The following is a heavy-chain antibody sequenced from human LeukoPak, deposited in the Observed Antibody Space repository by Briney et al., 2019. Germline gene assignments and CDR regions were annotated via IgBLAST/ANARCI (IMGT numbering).Heavy chain of an antibody. D-gene: IGHD5-12*01. CDR3: VRYASGSPGAFDY. J-gene: IGHJ4*02. Sequence: PSETMSLTCTVSGGSISSSSFYWGWIRQPPGEGLEWIGIIYYIGTTYYNPSLESRVTISVDTSKNQFSLKLSSVTAADTAVYYCVRYASGSPGAFDYWGQGVLVTVSS. CDR2: IYYIGTT. CDR1: GGSISSSSFY. V-gene: IGHV4-39*07.